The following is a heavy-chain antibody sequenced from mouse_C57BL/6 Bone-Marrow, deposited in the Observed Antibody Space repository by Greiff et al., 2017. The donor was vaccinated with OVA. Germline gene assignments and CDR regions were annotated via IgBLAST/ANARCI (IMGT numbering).Heavy chain of an antibody. CDR2: IHPNSGST. Sequence: QVQLQQPGAELVKPGASVKLSCKASGYTFTSYWMHWVKQRPGQGLEWIGMIHPNSGSTNYNEKFKSKATLTVDKSSSTACMQLSSLTSEDSAVYYCARHYYGSSAFDYWGQGTTLTVSS. D-gene: IGHD1-1*01. CDR1: GYTFTSYW. V-gene: IGHV1-64*01. J-gene: IGHJ2*01. CDR3: ARHYYGSSAFDY.